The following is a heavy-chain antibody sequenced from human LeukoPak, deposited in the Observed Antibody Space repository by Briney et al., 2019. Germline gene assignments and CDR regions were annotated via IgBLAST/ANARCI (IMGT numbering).Heavy chain of an antibody. CDR1: GFTVSSNY. CDR2: IYSGGST. D-gene: IGHD6-13*01. V-gene: IGHV3-66*02. CDR3: ARDSSSWYNWFDP. Sequence: GGSLRLSCAASGFTVSSNYMSWVRQAPGKGLEWVSVIYSGGSTYYADSVKGRFTNSRDNSKNTLYLQMNSLRAEDTAVYYCARDSSSWYNWFDPWGQGTLVTVSS. J-gene: IGHJ5*02.